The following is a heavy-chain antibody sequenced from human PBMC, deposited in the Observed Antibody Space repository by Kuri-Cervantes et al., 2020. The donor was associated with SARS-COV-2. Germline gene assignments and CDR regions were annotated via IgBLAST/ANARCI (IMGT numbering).Heavy chain of an antibody. V-gene: IGHV1-2*02. CDR3: ARDQGDNTVTTR. CDR1: GYTFTSYG. J-gene: IGHJ4*01. D-gene: IGHD4-17*01. CDR2: INPNSGGA. Sequence: ASVKVSCKASGYTFTSYGISWVRQAPGQGLEWMGWINPNSGGANYAQKFQGRVTMTRDTSISTAYMELSRLRSDDTAVYYCARDQGDNTVTTRWGQGTPVTVSS.